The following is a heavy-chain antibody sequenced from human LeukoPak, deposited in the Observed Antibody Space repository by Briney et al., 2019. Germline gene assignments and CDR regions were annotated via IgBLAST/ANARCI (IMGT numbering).Heavy chain of an antibody. CDR3: ATHDEGSYFET. CDR1: GGSVRSSRPY. CDR2: VYYVGNA. D-gene: IGHD3-10*01. Sequence: PSETLSLTCTVSGGSVRSSRPYWGWIRQSPGKGLEWIGSVYYVGNAYYRPSLLSRATITIDTSKTHISLRLTSVTATDTGIYYCATHDEGSYFETWGQGAPVTVSS. V-gene: IGHV4-39*02. J-gene: IGHJ5*02.